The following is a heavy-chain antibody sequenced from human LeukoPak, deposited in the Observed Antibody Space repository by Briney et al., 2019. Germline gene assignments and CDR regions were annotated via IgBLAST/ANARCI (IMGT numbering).Heavy chain of an antibody. V-gene: IGHV1-18*01. CDR2: ISTYNGNT. Sequence: ASVKVSCKASGYTFTSYGISWVRQAPGQGLEWMGWISTYNGNTNYAQKLQGRVTMTTDTSTSTAYMELRSLRSDDTAVYYCARLSDYYGSGSYFDYWGQGTLVTVSS. J-gene: IGHJ4*02. D-gene: IGHD3-10*01. CDR3: ARLSDYYGSGSYFDY. CDR1: GYTFTSYG.